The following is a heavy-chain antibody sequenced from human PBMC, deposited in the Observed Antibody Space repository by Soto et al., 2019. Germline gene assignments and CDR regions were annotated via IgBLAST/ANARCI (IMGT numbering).Heavy chain of an antibody. J-gene: IGHJ2*01. CDR1: GGSITDHY. V-gene: IGHV4-59*11. D-gene: IGHD3-16*01. CDR3: ARAFAGFGAYWYFDL. CDR2: GYHSVSI. Sequence: SETRSLTCTVPGGSITDHYWSWIRQPPGKALEWIGYGYHSVSIHYNPSLKTRVTISVDTSENQFSLRLSSVTAADTAVYYCARAFAGFGAYWYFDLWGRGTLVTVSS.